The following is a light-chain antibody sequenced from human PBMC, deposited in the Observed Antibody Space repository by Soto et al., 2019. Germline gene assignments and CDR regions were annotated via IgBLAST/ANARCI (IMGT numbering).Light chain of an antibody. CDR2: DAS. CDR1: QSISTY. J-gene: IGKJ3*01. Sequence: DIQLTQSPSPLSASVGDRAAITCLASQSISTYLNWYQHKPGKAPKLLIYDASILEAGVPSRFSGSGSGTDFTFTISSLQPEDVATYYCQKCDYLPIFGPGTKVDIK. V-gene: IGKV1-33*01. CDR3: QKCDYLPI.